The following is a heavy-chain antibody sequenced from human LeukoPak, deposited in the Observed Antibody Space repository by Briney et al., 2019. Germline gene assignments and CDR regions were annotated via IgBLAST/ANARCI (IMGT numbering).Heavy chain of an antibody. Sequence: GGSLRLSCAASGFTFSKYWMDWVRQAPGKGLVWVSRIKSDGSVTTCADFVKGRFTISRDNAKNTLYLQMNSLRADDTAVYYCTKADGSTWGQGALVTVS. CDR2: IKSDGSVT. D-gene: IGHD6-13*01. CDR1: GFTFSKYW. J-gene: IGHJ5*02. V-gene: IGHV3-74*01. CDR3: TKADGST.